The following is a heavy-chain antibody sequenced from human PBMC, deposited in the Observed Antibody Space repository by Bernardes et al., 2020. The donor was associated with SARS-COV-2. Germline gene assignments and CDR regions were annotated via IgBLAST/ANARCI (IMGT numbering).Heavy chain of an antibody. CDR1: GFTFSTYW. CDR3: ATGGSGYYHS. J-gene: IGHJ1*01. CDR2: INGDGSTT. Sequence: GWSLRLSCAASGFTFSTYWMHWVRQAPGKGLVWVSRINGDGSTTNYADSMKGRLTISRDNAKNTLYLQMNSLGAEDTAVYYCATGGSGYYHSWGRGTLVTVSS. V-gene: IGHV3-74*01. D-gene: IGHD3-22*01.